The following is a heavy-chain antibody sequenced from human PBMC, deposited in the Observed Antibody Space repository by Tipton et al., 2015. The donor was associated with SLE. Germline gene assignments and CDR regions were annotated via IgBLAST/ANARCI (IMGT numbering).Heavy chain of an antibody. V-gene: IGHV4-59*11. CDR2: IYYSGST. CDR1: GGSISSHY. CDR3: AREEGIAVAGADY. D-gene: IGHD6-19*01. J-gene: IGHJ4*02. Sequence: TLSLTCTVSGGSISSHYWSWIRQPPGKGLEWIGYIYYSGSTYYNPSLKSRVTISVDTSKNQFSLKLSSVTAADTAVYYCAREEGIAVAGADYWGQGTLVTVSS.